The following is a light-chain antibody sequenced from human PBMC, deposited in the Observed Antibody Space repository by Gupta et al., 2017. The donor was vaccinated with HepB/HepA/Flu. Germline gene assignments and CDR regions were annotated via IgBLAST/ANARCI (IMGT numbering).Light chain of an antibody. CDR3: QQYNNWPTWT. Sequence: EIVMTQSPATLSVSPGERATLSCRASQSVSSNLAWYQRKPGQAPRLLIHGASTRATGIAARFSGSGSGTEFTLTITSLQSEDFAVYYCQQYNNWPTWTFGQGTKVEIK. J-gene: IGKJ1*01. CDR1: QSVSSN. V-gene: IGKV3-15*01. CDR2: GAS.